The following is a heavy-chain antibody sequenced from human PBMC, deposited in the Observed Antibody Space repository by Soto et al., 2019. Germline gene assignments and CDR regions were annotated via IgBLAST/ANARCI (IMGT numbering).Heavy chain of an antibody. CDR3: ARVPAVNYFDP. V-gene: IGHV3-66*01. CDR2: VYSGGST. J-gene: IGHJ5*02. Sequence: GGSLRLSCAASGFTVTWSYMSWVRLTPGKGLEWLAVVYSGGSTYYADSVKDRFIFSIDNSKNTVHLQMDSLRGDDTGVYYCARVPAVNYFDPWGQGTLVTVSS. D-gene: IGHD4-17*01. CDR1: GFTVTWSY.